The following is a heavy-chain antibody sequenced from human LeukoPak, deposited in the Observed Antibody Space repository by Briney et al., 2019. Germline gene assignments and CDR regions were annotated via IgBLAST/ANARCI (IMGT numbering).Heavy chain of an antibody. CDR3: ASTALGYYDINRLDPSADY. CDR2: MNVYNGNT. D-gene: IGHD3-22*01. Sequence: ASVKVSCKASGYTSTSYGISWVRQAPGQGLEWMGWMNVYNGNTNYAQKVQGRVTMTPDTSTTTVYMELRSLGSDDTAVYYCASTALGYYDINRLDPSADYWGQGTLVTVSS. CDR1: GYTSTSYG. V-gene: IGHV1-18*01. J-gene: IGHJ4*02.